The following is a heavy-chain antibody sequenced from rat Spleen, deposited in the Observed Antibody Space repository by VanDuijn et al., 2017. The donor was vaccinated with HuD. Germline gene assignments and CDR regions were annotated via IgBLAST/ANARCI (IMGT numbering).Heavy chain of an antibody. CDR2: MKYDGDT. Sequence: QVQLKESGPGLVQPSQTLSLTCTVSGFSLTSYSVHWVRQPPGEGLEWMGRMKYDGDTYYNSALKTRLSISRDTSKSQVFLKMNSLQTEDTAIYYCTRDDYRGWFAYWGQGTLVSVSS. D-gene: IGHD1-11*01. J-gene: IGHJ3*01. CDR1: GFSLTSYS. V-gene: IGHV2S30*01. CDR3: TRDDYRGWFAY.